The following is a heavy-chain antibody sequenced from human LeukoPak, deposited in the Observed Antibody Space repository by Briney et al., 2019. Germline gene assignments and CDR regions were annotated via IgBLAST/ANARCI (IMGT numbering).Heavy chain of an antibody. Sequence: ASVKVSCKASGGTFSSYAISWVRQAPGQRLEWMGGIIPIFGTANYAQKFQGRVTITADESTSTAYMELSSLRSEDTAVYYCARNSPHFWSGYPKADAFDIWGQGTMVTVSS. J-gene: IGHJ3*02. CDR1: GGTFSSYA. D-gene: IGHD3-3*02. V-gene: IGHV1-69*13. CDR3: ARNSPHFWSGYPKADAFDI. CDR2: IIPIFGTA.